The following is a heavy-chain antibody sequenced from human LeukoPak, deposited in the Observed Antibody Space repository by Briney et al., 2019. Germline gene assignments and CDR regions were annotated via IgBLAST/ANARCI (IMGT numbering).Heavy chain of an antibody. CDR3: AGAVDTATG. CDR1: GFTFSSYA. J-gene: IGHJ4*02. CDR2: ISYDGSNK. D-gene: IGHD5-18*01. V-gene: IGHV3-30*03. Sequence: GGSLRLSCAASGFTFSSYAMTWVRQAPGKGLEWVAVISYDGSNKYYADSVKGRFTISRDNSKNTLYLQMNSLRAEDTAVYYCAGAVDTATGWGQGTLVTVSS.